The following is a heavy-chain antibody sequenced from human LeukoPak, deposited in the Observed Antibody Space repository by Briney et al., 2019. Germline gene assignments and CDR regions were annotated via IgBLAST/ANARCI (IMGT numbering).Heavy chain of an antibody. CDR2: TNPSGGST. CDR1: GYTFTSYY. V-gene: IGHV1-46*01. D-gene: IGHD3-10*01. J-gene: IGHJ4*02. CDR3: ATSQRITMVRGDRRVDY. Sequence: ASVKVSCKASGYTFTSYYMHWVRQAPGQGLEWMGITNPSGGSTSYAQKFQGRVTMTEDTSTDTAYMELSSLGSEDTAVYYCATSQRITMVRGDRRVDYWGQGTLVTVSS.